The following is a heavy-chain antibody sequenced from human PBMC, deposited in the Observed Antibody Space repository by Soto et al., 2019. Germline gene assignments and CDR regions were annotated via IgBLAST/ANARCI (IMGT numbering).Heavy chain of an antibody. D-gene: IGHD2-15*01. CDR2: VSPDGSST. V-gene: IGHV3-74*03. CDR1: GFTFSSYS. Sequence: GGSLRLSCAASGFTFSSYSMNWVRQAPGKGLVWVSRVSPDGSSTTYADSVKGRFTISRDNAKNTMFLQMNNLRVDDTALYFCARDQDTYGQAVFDSWGQGTLVTVSS. J-gene: IGHJ4*02. CDR3: ARDQDTYGQAVFDS.